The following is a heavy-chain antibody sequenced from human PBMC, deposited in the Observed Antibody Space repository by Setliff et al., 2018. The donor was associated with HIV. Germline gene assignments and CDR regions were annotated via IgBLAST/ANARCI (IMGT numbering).Heavy chain of an antibody. J-gene: IGHJ3*02. V-gene: IGHV1-18*01. CDR3: ARMRVFLGTTGTRRVDAFDI. CDR2: ISAYNGNT. CDR1: AYTFTSYG. Sequence: ASVKVSCKASAYTFTSYGISRLRQAPGQGLEWMGWISAYNGNTNYAQKLQGRVTMTTDTSTSTAYMELRSLRSDDTAVYFCARMRVFLGTTGTRRVDAFDIWGQGTMVTV. D-gene: IGHD1-1*01.